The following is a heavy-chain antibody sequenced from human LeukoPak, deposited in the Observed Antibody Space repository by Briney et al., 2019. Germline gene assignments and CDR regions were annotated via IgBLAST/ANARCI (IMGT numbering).Heavy chain of an antibody. CDR2: IRYDGSNK. CDR3: AREGGGGFDY. Sequence: GGSLRLSCAASAFTFSRYGMHWVRQAPGKGLEWVAFIRYDGSNKYYADSVKGRFTISRDNAKNSLYLQMNSLRAEDTAVYYCAREGGGGFDYWGQGTLVTVSS. D-gene: IGHD3-16*01. CDR1: AFTFSRYG. J-gene: IGHJ4*02. V-gene: IGHV3-30*02.